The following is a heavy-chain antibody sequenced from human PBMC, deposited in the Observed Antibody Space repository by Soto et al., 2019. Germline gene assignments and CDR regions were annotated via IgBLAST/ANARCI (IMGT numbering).Heavy chain of an antibody. D-gene: IGHD6-13*01. CDR1: GGSISSGGYS. CDR2: IYHSGST. J-gene: IGHJ4*02. V-gene: IGHV4-30-2*01. CDR3: ARIRGGAAAGIVDN. Sequence: SETLSLTCAVSGGSISSGGYSWNWIRQPPGKGLEWIGYIYHSGSTYYNPSLKSRVTISVDRSKNQFSLNLSSVTAADTAVYYCARIRGGAAAGIVDNWGQGTLVTVSS.